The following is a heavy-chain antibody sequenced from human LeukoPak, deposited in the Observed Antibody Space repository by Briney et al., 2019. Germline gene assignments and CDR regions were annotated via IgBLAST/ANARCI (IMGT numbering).Heavy chain of an antibody. D-gene: IGHD3-3*01. V-gene: IGHV1-69-2*01. J-gene: IGHJ4*02. CDR3: AITIFGVAHFDY. CDR2: VDPEDGGT. Sequence: ASVKISCKASGYTFTDYYMHWVQQAPGKGLEWIGRVDPEDGGTIYAEKFQGRVTITADTSTDTAYMELSSLRSEDTAVYYCAITIFGVAHFDYWGQGTLVTVSS. CDR1: GYTFTDYY.